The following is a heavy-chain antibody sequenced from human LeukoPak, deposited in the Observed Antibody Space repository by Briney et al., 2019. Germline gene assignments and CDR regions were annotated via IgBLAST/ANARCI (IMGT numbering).Heavy chain of an antibody. CDR3: ARKDPGYSGYSDFDY. Sequence: PSETLSLTCSVSGYSISSGYYWGWIRQPPGMGLEWIGNIYHSGSTYYNPSLKSRVTISLDTSKNQFSLKRSSVTAADTAVYYCARKDPGYSGYSDFDYWGQGTLVTVSS. CDR2: IYHSGST. D-gene: IGHD5-12*01. J-gene: IGHJ4*02. V-gene: IGHV4-38-2*02. CDR1: GYSISSGYY.